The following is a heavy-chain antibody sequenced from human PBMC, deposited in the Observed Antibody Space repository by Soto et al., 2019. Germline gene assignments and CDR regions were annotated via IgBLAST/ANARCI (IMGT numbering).Heavy chain of an antibody. Sequence: LRLSCAASGFIFSDYYMSWIRQAPGKGLEWLSYISSSSSDTNYADSVKGRFRSSRDNAKSTLYLQMDSLRVEDTAVYYCVRDIERVGATRYFDHWGQGTRVTVSS. CDR2: ISSSSSDT. V-gene: IGHV3-11*05. J-gene: IGHJ4*02. D-gene: IGHD1-26*01. CDR1: GFIFSDYY. CDR3: VRDIERVGATRYFDH.